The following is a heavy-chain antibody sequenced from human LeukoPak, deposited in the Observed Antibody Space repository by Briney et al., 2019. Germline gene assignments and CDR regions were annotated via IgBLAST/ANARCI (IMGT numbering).Heavy chain of an antibody. CDR3: AKDKPGYSSYGDY. CDR1: GYTFTGYD. J-gene: IGHJ4*02. D-gene: IGHD6-13*01. Sequence: GSVRVSCEASGYTFTGYDMHWVRQAPGQGLEWMGCINSNNSGKKSAEKFQGRVTMNRDTSISPAYMELSRLTSDDTAVYYCAKDKPGYSSYGDYWGQGTLVTVST. CDR2: INSNNSGK. V-gene: IGHV1-2*02.